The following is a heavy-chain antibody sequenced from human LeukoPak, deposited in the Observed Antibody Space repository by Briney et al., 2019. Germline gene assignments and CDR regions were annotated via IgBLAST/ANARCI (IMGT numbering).Heavy chain of an antibody. CDR2: VYPGDSDT. V-gene: IGHV5-51*01. J-gene: IGHJ4*02. Sequence: GESLKISCKGSGYSFSNSWIAWVRQMPGKGLEWMGIVYPGDSDTRYSPSFQGQVTFSADKSISTAYLQWSSLKAADTAMYYCARQLGAAAGRVFFDFWGQRTLVSVSS. CDR1: GYSFSNSW. D-gene: IGHD6-13*01. CDR3: ARQLGAAAGRVFFDF.